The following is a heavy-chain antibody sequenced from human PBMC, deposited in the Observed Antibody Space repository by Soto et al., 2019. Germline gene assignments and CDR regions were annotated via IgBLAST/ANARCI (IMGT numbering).Heavy chain of an antibody. CDR3: AKAKYSSGWYAYFDY. J-gene: IGHJ4*02. CDR2: ISGSGGST. CDR1: GFTFSSYA. V-gene: IGHV3-23*01. D-gene: IGHD6-19*01. Sequence: GGSLRLSCAASGFTFSSYAMSWVRQAPGKGLEWASAISGSGGSTYYAESVKGRVTISRDNCKNTLYLQMNSLRAADTAVYYCAKAKYSSGWYAYFDYWGQGTLVTVSS.